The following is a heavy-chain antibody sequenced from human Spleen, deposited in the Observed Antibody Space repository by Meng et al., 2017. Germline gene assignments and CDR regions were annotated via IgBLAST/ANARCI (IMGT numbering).Heavy chain of an antibody. CDR3: ARGFSGSYRSNFDY. CDR1: GYTFTSYY. CDR2: IIPFLGTA. D-gene: IGHD1-26*01. J-gene: IGHJ4*02. V-gene: IGHV1-69*13. Sequence: SVKVSCKASGYTFTSYYMHWVRQAPGQGLEWMGGIIPFLGTANYAQKFQGRVTITADDSSSTAYMELSSLRSEDTAVYYCARGFSGSYRSNFDYWGQGTLVTVSS.